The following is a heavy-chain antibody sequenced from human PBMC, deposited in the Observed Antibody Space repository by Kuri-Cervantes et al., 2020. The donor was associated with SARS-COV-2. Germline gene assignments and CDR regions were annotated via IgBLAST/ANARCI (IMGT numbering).Heavy chain of an antibody. Sequence: GGSLRLSCAASGFTFSSYEMNWVRQAPGKGLEWVSYISSSGSTIYYADSVKGRFTISRDNAKNSLYLQMNSLRAEDTAVYYCARDSSWFGELFPAYFDYWGQGTLVTVSS. CDR1: GFTFSSYE. V-gene: IGHV3-48*03. CDR2: ISSSGSTI. CDR3: ARDSSWFGELFPAYFDY. D-gene: IGHD3-10*01. J-gene: IGHJ4*02.